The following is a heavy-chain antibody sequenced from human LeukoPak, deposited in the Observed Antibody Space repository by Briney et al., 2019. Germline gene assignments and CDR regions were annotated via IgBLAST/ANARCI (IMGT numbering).Heavy chain of an antibody. Sequence: SETLSLXCAASGYSISSGYYWGWILQPPGKGLAWIGSIYHSGSTYYNPSLKSRVTISVDTSKNQFSLKLSSVTAADTAVYYCARHGYGIVVVPAAIPDAFDIWGQGTMVTVSS. CDR2: IYHSGST. J-gene: IGHJ3*02. CDR3: ARHGYGIVVVPAAIPDAFDI. V-gene: IGHV4-38-2*01. D-gene: IGHD2-2*02. CDR1: GYSISSGYY.